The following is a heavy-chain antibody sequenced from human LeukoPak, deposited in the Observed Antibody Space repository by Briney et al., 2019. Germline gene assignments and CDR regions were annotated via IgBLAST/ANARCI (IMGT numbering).Heavy chain of an antibody. V-gene: IGHV4-34*01. CDR1: GGSFSGYF. Sequence: KPSQTLSLTRGVYGGSFSGYFWSWIRQPPGKGLEWIGEINHSERTNYNPSLKSRATMSVDTSKNQFSLKLSSVTAADTAVYYCARGSGDCFDYWGQGTLVTVSS. CDR2: INHSERT. D-gene: IGHD2-15*01. CDR3: ARGSGDCFDY. J-gene: IGHJ4*02.